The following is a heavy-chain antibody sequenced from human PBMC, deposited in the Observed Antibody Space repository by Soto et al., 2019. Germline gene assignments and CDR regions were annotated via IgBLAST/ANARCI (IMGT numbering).Heavy chain of an antibody. CDR3: ARALVTDYNSRDYHYYFAMDV. V-gene: IGHV4-31*02. D-gene: IGHD3-22*01. J-gene: IGHJ6*02. CDR2: VYHTGTT. Sequence: SESLSVTCVVSGGPVSGDDLYWSWIRHLPGKGLEWIANVYHTGTTYYNPSLKSRVYMSVDTSKNKLSLIMASVTAADTAVYYCARALVTDYNSRDYHYYFAMDVWGQGTSVT. CDR1: GGPVSGDDLY.